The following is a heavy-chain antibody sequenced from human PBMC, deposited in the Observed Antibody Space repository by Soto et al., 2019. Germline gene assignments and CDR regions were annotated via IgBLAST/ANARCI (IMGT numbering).Heavy chain of an antibody. CDR2: INPSGGRT. V-gene: IGHV1-46*01. J-gene: IGHJ3*02. Sequence: VASVKVSCKASGYTFTTYYVHWVRQAPGQGLEWMGMINPSGGRTRYAQNFQGRVTMTADTSTTTVFMELSSLTSDDTAVYFCSRVESCGGECHSAHPDAFDIWGQGTLVTVSS. D-gene: IGHD2-21*01. CDR1: GYTFTTYY. CDR3: SRVESCGGECHSAHPDAFDI.